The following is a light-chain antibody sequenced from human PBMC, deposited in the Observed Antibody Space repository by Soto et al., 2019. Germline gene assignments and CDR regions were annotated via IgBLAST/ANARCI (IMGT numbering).Light chain of an antibody. J-gene: IGLJ3*02. V-gene: IGLV3-21*02. CDR2: DDS. CDR3: QVWDSSTDRWV. Sequence: SYELTQPPSVSVAPRQTARITCGGANIGSKSVHWYQQKPGQAPVVVVYDDSDRPSGVPERFSGSNSGNTATLTISRVEAGDEADYYCQVWDSSTDRWVFGGGTKLTVL. CDR1: NIGSKS.